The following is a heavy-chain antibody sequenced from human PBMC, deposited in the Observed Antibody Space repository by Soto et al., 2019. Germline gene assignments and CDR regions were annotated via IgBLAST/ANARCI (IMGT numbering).Heavy chain of an antibody. CDR1: GFSFTSYT. J-gene: IGHJ3*02. Sequence: EVQLVESGGGLVKPGGSLRVSCAASGFSFTSYTMNWVRQAPGKGLEWVASISAGGRSIYYADSLKGRSTVSREDAKSSLYLQMNSLRAEDTAVYYCARSTPGNPFDIWGQGTMVTVSS. D-gene: IGHD3-10*01. V-gene: IGHV3-21*01. CDR2: ISAGGRSI. CDR3: ARSTPGNPFDI.